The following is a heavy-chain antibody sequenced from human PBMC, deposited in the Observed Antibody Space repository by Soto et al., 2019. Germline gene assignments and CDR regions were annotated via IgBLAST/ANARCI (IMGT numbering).Heavy chain of an antibody. CDR3: ATGYFISTSCPRMGYYYGMDV. CDR2: IYSGGST. D-gene: IGHD2-2*01. Sequence: GGSLRLSCAASGFTVSSNYMSWVRQAPGKGLEWVSVIYSGGSTYYADSVKGRFTISRDNSKNTLYLQMNSLRAEDTAVYYCATGYFISTSCPRMGYYYGMDVWGQGTTVTVSS. CDR1: GFTVSSNY. V-gene: IGHV3-66*01. J-gene: IGHJ6*02.